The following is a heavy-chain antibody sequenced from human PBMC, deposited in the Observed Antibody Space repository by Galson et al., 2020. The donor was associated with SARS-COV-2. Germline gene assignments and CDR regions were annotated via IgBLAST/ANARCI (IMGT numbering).Heavy chain of an antibody. CDR2: IWYDGSNK. CDR3: AKDFAVAASPGNDY. D-gene: IGHD6-19*01. CDR1: GFTFSSYG. J-gene: IGHJ4*02. V-gene: IGHV3-33*06. Sequence: GGSLRLSCAASGFTFSSYGMHWVRQAPGKGLEWVAVIWYDGSNKYYADSVKGRFTISRDNSKNTLYLQMNSLRAEDTAVYYCAKDFAVAASPGNDYWGQGTLVTVSS.